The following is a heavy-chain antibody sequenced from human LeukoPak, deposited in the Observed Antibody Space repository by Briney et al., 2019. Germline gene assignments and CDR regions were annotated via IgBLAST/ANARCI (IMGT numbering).Heavy chain of an antibody. CDR3: ARDRLHYGEYEKTLDY. Sequence: GGSQRLSCAASGFTFSSYSMTWVRQAPGKGLEWVSYITFTSSTIHYADSVKGRFTISRDNAKSSLYLQMNSLRADDTAVYYCARDRLHYGEYEKTLDYWGQGTLVTVSS. J-gene: IGHJ4*02. V-gene: IGHV3-48*01. CDR1: GFTFSSYS. CDR2: ITFTSSTI. D-gene: IGHD4-17*01.